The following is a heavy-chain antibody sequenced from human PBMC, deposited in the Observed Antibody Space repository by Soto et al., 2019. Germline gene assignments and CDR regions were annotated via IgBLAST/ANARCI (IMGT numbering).Heavy chain of an antibody. CDR1: GFTFDSCA. D-gene: IGHD6-19*01. V-gene: IGHV3-23*01. Sequence: PGGSLRLSCAASGFTFDSCAMSWVRQAPGKGLEWVSGISGSGASTYYADSVKGRFTISRDNSKNTLYLQMNSLRADDTAVYFCAKGKTSGWYYFDFWGQGTLVTVSS. CDR2: ISGSGAST. CDR3: AKGKTSGWYYFDF. J-gene: IGHJ4*02.